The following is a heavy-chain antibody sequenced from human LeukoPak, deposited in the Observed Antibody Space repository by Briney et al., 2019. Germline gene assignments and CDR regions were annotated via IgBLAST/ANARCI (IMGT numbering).Heavy chain of an antibody. CDR2: IGPAGDI. V-gene: IGHV3-13*01. J-gene: IGHJ4*02. D-gene: IGHD6-19*01. CDR3: ARTREQWQVLDY. CDR1: GFTFSNYD. Sequence: GGSLRLSCAASGFTFSNYDMHWVRQASGKGLEWVSGIGPAGDIFYSGSVKGRFTISREDAKNSLYLQMNSLSAEDTAVYYCARTREQWQVLDYWGQGTLVTVSS.